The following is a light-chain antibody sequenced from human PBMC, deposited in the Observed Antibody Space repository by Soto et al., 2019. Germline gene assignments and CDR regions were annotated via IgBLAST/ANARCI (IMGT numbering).Light chain of an antibody. CDR1: QGISNY. CDR2: AAS. Sequence: DIQLTQSPSFLSASVGDRVTITCRASQGISNYLAWYQQKPGKAPKLLIYAASTLQSGVPSRFSGSASGTDFTLTITTLQPDNFPHYYCQQFNTSPRTFGQGTKVQIK. V-gene: IGKV1-9*01. CDR3: QQFNTSPRT. J-gene: IGKJ1*01.